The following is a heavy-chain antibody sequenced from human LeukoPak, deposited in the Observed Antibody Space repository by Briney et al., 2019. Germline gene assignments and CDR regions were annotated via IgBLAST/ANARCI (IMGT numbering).Heavy chain of an antibody. CDR2: ISSSSSYI. CDR3: ARDLGYSSSWSRGIDAFDI. CDR1: GFTFSSYS. V-gene: IGHV3-21*04. Sequence: GGSLRLSCAASGFTFSSYSMNWVRQAPGKGLEWVSSISSSSSYIYYADSVKGRFTISRDNAKNSLYLQMNSLRAEDTAVYYCARDLGYSSSWSRGIDAFDIWGQGTMVTVSS. J-gene: IGHJ3*02. D-gene: IGHD6-13*01.